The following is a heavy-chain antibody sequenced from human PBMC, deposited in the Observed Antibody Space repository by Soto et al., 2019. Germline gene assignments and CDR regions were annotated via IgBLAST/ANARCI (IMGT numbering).Heavy chain of an antibody. Sequence: ASVKVSCKASGYTFTSYYMHWVRQAPGQGLEWMGIINPSGGSTSYAQKFQGRVTMTRDTSTSTVYMELSSLRSEDTAVYYCARDLAAAGTPYYYYGMDVWGQGTTVTVSS. CDR3: ARDLAAAGTPYYYYGMDV. D-gene: IGHD6-13*01. CDR1: GYTFTSYY. J-gene: IGHJ6*02. CDR2: INPSGGST. V-gene: IGHV1-46*01.